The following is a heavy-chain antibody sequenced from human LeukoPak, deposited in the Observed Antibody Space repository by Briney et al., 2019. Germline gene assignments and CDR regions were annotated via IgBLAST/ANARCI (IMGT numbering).Heavy chain of an antibody. J-gene: IGHJ4*02. CDR1: GGSIRSGSYY. CDR2: IYTSGST. CDR3: ARASGSYFWYYFDY. Sequence: SQTLSLTXTVSGGSIRSGSYYWSWIRQPAGKGLDWIGRIYTSGSTNYNPSLKSRVTISVDTSKNQFSLKLSSVTAADTAVYYCARASGSYFWYYFDYWGQGTLVTVSS. V-gene: IGHV4-61*02. D-gene: IGHD1-26*01.